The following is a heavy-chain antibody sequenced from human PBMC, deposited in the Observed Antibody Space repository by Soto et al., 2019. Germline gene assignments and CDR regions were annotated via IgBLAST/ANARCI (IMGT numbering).Heavy chain of an antibody. CDR3: ARDRRLITYDFWSGPTYNWFDP. D-gene: IGHD3-3*01. J-gene: IGHJ5*02. V-gene: IGHV1-2*04. Sequence: GASVKVSCKASGYTFTGYYMHWVRQAPGQGLEWMGWTNPNSGGTNYAQKFQGWVTMTRDTSISTAYMELSRLRSDDTAVYYCARDRRLITYDFWSGPTYNWFDPWGQGTLVTVSS. CDR2: TNPNSGGT. CDR1: GYTFTGYY.